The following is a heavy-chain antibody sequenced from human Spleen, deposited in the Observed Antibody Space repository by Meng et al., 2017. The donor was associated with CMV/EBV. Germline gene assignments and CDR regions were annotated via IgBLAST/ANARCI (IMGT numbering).Heavy chain of an antibody. CDR1: GGTFSSYA. V-gene: IGHV1-69*05. J-gene: IGHJ4*02. CDR3: ARDSGAYPISYFDY. CDR2: IIPIFGTA. D-gene: IGHD3-3*01. Sequence: KASGGTFSSYAISWVRQAPGQGLEWMGGIIPIFGTASYAQKFQGRLTINTDESTDTAYMELDSLRSEDTAVYYCARDSGAYPISYFDYWGQGALVTVSS.